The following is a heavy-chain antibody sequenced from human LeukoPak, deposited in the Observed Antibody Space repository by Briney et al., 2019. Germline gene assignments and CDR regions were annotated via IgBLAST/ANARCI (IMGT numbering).Heavy chain of an antibody. J-gene: IGHJ3*02. D-gene: IGHD6-13*01. CDR3: ARDQSVRLLQTSSTYFKHVFAI. Sequence: ASLKFSCKTSGYTFTNYGISWVRQAPGLGLEWMGWISAYTGNTNYAQKVQGRVTMTTDTSTSTAYMELRSMRFDDTAVYYCARDQSVRLLQTSSTYFKHVFAIWGQGSMVTVSS. CDR1: GYTFTNYG. V-gene: IGHV1-18*01. CDR2: ISAYTGNT.